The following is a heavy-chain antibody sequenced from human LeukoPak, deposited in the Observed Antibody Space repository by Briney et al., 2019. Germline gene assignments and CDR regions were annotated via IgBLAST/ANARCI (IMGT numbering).Heavy chain of an antibody. J-gene: IGHJ6*03. V-gene: IGHV3-23*01. D-gene: IGHD3-10*01. CDR2: INGSGGST. CDR1: GFTFSSYA. CDR3: ARDQGDVLLWFGELAYYYMDV. Sequence: GGSLRLSCAASGFTFSSYAMSWVRQAPGKGLEWLSDINGSGGSTYYADSVKGRFTISRDNSKNTLYLQMNSLRAEDTALYYCARDQGDVLLWFGELAYYYMDVWGKGTTVTVSS.